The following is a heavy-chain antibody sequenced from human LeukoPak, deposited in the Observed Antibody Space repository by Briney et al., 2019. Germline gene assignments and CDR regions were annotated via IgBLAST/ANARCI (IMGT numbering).Heavy chain of an antibody. D-gene: IGHD3-10*01. V-gene: IGHV1-8*03. Sequence: GASVKVSCTASGYTFTAYSMHWVRQATGQGLEWMGWLNPNSGNTGYAQKFQGRVTITADESTSTAYMELSSLRSEDTAVYYCARGPWFGESKPFDYWGQETLVTVSS. J-gene: IGHJ4*02. CDR3: ARGPWFGESKPFDY. CDR2: LNPNSGNT. CDR1: GYTFTAYS.